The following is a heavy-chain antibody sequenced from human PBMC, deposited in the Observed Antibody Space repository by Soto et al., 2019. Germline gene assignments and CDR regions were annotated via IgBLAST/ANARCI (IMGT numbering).Heavy chain of an antibody. V-gene: IGHV1-69*13. J-gene: IGHJ6*02. Sequence: SVKVSCKASGGTFSSYAISWVRQAPGQGLEWMGGIIPIFGTANYAQKFQGRVTITADESTSTAYMKLSSLRSEDTAVYYCARRGYCSSTSCYGNYYYGMDVWGQGTTVTVSS. CDR1: GGTFSSYA. CDR2: IIPIFGTA. D-gene: IGHD2-2*01. CDR3: ARRGYCSSTSCYGNYYYGMDV.